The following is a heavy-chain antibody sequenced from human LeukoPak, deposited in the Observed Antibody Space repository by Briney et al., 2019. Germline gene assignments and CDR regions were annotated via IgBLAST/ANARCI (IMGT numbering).Heavy chain of an antibody. CDR1: GGSISSYY. V-gene: IGHV4-59*01. Sequence: SETLSLTSTVSGGSISSYYTSWIRPPPGKGLEWIGYIYYSGSTNYNPSLKSRVTISVDTSKNQFSLKLSSVTAADTAVYYCARVYGAVAGLFFDYWGQGTLVTVSS. CDR3: ARVYGAVAGLFFDY. D-gene: IGHD6-13*01. J-gene: IGHJ4*02. CDR2: IYYSGST.